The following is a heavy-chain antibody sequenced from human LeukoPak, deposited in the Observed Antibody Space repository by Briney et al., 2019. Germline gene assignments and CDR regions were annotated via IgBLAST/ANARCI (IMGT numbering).Heavy chain of an antibody. J-gene: IGHJ4*02. Sequence: ASVKVSCKASGYTFTTYAISWVRQAPGQGLEWMGWISPYNGNTNYAQKLQGRVTMTTDTSTTTLYMELRSLRSDDTAVYYCARGDWNYDYWGQGTLVTVSS. CDR3: ARGDWNYDY. D-gene: IGHD1-7*01. CDR2: ISPYNGNT. V-gene: IGHV1-18*01. CDR1: GYTFTTYA.